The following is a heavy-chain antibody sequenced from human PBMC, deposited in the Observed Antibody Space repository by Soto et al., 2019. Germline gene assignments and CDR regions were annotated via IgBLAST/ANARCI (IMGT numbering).Heavy chain of an antibody. CDR2: IIPIFGTA. V-gene: IGHV1-69*06. J-gene: IGHJ6*02. CDR1: GGTFSSYA. Sequence: SVKVSCTASGGTFSSYAISWVRQAPGQGLEWMGGIIPIFGTANYAQKFQGRVTITADKSTSTAYMELSSLRSEDTAVYYCARDSESGPLYGMDVWGQGTTVTVSS. CDR3: ARDSESGPLYGMDV. D-gene: IGHD3-10*01.